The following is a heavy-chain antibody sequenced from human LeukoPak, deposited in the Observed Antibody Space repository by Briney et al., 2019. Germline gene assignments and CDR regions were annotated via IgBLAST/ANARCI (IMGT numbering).Heavy chain of an antibody. Sequence: PSETLSLTCTVSGGSLSTSSYYWGWIRQPPGKGLEWIGSIYYSGSTYYNPSLKSRVTISVDTSKNQFSLKLSSVTAADTAVYYCAGLVVGTATIDYWGQGTLVTVSS. CDR1: GGSLSTSSYY. V-gene: IGHV4-39*01. J-gene: IGHJ4*02. D-gene: IGHD2-21*02. CDR3: AGLVVGTATIDY. CDR2: IYYSGST.